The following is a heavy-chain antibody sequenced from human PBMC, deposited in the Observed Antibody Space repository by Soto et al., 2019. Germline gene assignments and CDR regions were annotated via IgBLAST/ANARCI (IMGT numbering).Heavy chain of an antibody. J-gene: IGHJ4*02. CDR1: GYTFTVFS. CDR3: ARDVCSGDSCFPFDY. V-gene: IGHV1-2*02. D-gene: IGHD2-15*01. CDR2: IDPNTGDT. Sequence: ASVKVSCKASGYTFTVFSLHWVRQAPGQGLQWMGWIDPNTGDTHYAQDFQGRVSMSRDTSISTAYMELSRLMSDDTAVYYCARDVCSGDSCFPFDYWAQGTLVTVSS.